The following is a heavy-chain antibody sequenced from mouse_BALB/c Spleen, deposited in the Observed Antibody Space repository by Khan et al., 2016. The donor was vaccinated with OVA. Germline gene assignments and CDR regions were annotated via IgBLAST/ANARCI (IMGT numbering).Heavy chain of an antibody. Sequence: EVKLLESGPGLVKPSQSLSLTCTVTGYSITSGYGWNWIRQFPGNKLEWMGYISYSGSPNYNPSLKRRISITRDTSKNQFFLQVNSGTTEDTATYYCAITARLKYWGQCTRLTVSS. CDR3: AITARLKY. J-gene: IGHJ2*03. D-gene: IGHD1-3*01. V-gene: IGHV3-2*02. CDR2: ISYSGSP. CDR1: GYSITSGYG.